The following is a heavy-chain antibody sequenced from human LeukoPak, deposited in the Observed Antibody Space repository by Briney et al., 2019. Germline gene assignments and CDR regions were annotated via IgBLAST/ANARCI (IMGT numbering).Heavy chain of an antibody. Sequence: SQTLSLTCTVSGGSISSGSYYWSWIRQPAGKGLEWIGRIYTSGSTNYNPSLKSRVTISVDTSKNQFSLKLSSVTAADTAVYYCAGAPGYSYEFHGWFDPWGQGTLVTVSS. D-gene: IGHD5-18*01. V-gene: IGHV4-61*02. J-gene: IGHJ5*02. CDR2: IYTSGST. CDR1: GGSISSGSYY. CDR3: AGAPGYSYEFHGWFDP.